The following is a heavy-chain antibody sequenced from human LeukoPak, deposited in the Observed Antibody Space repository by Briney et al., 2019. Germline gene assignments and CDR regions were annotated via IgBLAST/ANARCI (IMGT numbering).Heavy chain of an antibody. V-gene: IGHV4-39*07. J-gene: IGHJ3*02. CDR2: IYYRGST. D-gene: IGHD2-15*01. Sequence: SETLSLTCTVSGGSISSSIYYWGWIRQPPGKGLHWIGGIYYRGSTYYNPSLKSRLIISVDTSKNQFSLKLSSVTAADTAVYYCARGVDCSDFAFDIWGQGTMVTVSP. CDR1: GGSISSSIYY. CDR3: ARGVDCSDFAFDI.